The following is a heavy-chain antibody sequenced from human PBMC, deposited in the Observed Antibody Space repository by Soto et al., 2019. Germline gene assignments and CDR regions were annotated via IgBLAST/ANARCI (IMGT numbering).Heavy chain of an antibody. J-gene: IGHJ6*02. V-gene: IGHV1-18*01. CDR1: GYTFTSYV. Sequence: ASVKVSCKAAGYTFTSYVISWVRDAPGQGLEWMGWISAYNGNTNYAQKLQGRVTMTTDTSTSTAYMELRSLRSDDTAVYYCARDRDYDFWSGSRYGMDVWGQGTTVTVSS. CDR2: ISAYNGNT. CDR3: ARDRDYDFWSGSRYGMDV. D-gene: IGHD3-3*01.